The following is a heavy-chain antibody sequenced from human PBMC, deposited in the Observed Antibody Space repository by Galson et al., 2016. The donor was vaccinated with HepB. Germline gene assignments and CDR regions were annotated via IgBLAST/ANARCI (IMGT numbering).Heavy chain of an antibody. Sequence: SLRLSCAVSGFIVSSKYMSWVRQAPGKGLEWVSVISCGGTTYYADHAQSRFTISRDNSKNTLFLEMNSLRSEDTAVYYCAQEDLSSPGNGALDIWGQGAMVTVSS. V-gene: IGHV3-53*01. D-gene: IGHD6-13*01. CDR1: GFIVSSKY. CDR3: AQEDLSSPGNGALDI. CDR2: ISCGGTT. J-gene: IGHJ3*02.